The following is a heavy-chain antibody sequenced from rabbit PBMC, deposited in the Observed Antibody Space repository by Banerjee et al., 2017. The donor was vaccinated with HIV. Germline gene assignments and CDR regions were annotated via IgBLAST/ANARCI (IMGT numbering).Heavy chain of an antibody. D-gene: IGHD1-1*01. CDR3: AGDHAISGYRFNL. Sequence: QSLEESGGDLVKPGASLTLTCTASGFSFSSGYDMCWVRQAPGKGLEWIACIYAGTSANTYYANWAKGRFTISDSSSTTVTLQLTSLTAADTATYFCAGDHAISGYRFNLWGQGTLVTVS. V-gene: IGHV1S40*01. CDR1: GFSFSSGYD. J-gene: IGHJ4*01. CDR2: IYAGTSANT.